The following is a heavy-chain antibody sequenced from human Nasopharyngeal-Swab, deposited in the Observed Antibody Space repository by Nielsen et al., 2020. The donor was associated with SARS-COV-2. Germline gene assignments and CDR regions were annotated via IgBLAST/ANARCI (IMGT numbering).Heavy chain of an antibody. Sequence: GESLKISCAASGFTFSSYSMNWVRQAPGKGLEWVSSISSSSYIYYADSVKGRFTISRDNAKNSLYLQMNSLRAEDTAVYYCARDPTQVVVTADLLDYWGQGTLVTVSS. CDR2: ISSSSYI. CDR1: GFTFSSYS. V-gene: IGHV3-21*01. J-gene: IGHJ4*02. CDR3: ARDPTQVVVTADLLDY. D-gene: IGHD2-21*02.